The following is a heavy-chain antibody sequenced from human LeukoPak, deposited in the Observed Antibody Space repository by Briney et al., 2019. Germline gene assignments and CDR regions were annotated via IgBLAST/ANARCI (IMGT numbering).Heavy chain of an antibody. V-gene: IGHV5-51*01. J-gene: IGHJ3*02. CDR3: ARPGPLGYCSGGSCYSGAFDI. D-gene: IGHD2-15*01. Sequence: GESLKISCKGSGYSFTSYWIGWVRQMPGKGLEWMGIIYPGDSDTRYSPSFQGQVTIPADKSISTAYLQWSSLKASDTAMYYCARPGPLGYCSGGSCYSGAFDIWGQGTMVTVSS. CDR2: IYPGDSDT. CDR1: GYSFTSYW.